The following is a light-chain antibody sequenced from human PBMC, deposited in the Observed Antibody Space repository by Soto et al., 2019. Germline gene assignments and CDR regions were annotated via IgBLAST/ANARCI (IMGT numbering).Light chain of an antibody. V-gene: IGKV1-39*01. J-gene: IGKJ1*01. CDR3: QQSYSNPRT. CDR2: AAS. CDR1: QSISNH. Sequence: DIQMTQSPSSLSASVEDRVIITCRASQSISNHLNWYQQKPGKAPKLLIFAASSLQSGVPSRFSGSRSGPDFTLTISSLQPEDFATYHCQQSYSNPRTFGQGTKVDIK.